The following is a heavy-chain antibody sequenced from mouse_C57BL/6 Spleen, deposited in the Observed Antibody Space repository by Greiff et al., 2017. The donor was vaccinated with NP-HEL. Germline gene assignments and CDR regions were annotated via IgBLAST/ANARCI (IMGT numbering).Heavy chain of an antibody. Sequence: VQLQQSGAELVKPGASVKLSCKASGYTFTSYWMHWVKQRPGQGLEWIGMIHPNSGSTNYNEKFKSKATLTVDKSSRTAYMQLSSLTSEDSAVYYCARYYYSNPYAMDYWGQGTSVTVSS. CDR2: IHPNSGST. J-gene: IGHJ4*01. CDR3: ARYYYSNPYAMDY. V-gene: IGHV1-64*01. D-gene: IGHD2-5*01. CDR1: GYTFTSYW.